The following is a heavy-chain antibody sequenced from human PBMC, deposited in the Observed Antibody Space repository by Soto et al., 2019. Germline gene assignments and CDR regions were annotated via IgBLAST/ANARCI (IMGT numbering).Heavy chain of an antibody. Sequence: ASVKVSCKVSGYTLTELSMHWVRQAPGKGLEWMGGFDPEDGETIYAQKFQGRVTMTEDTSTDTAYMELSSLRSEDTAVYYCATDRGTLDYYYYYGMDVWGQGTTVTVSS. V-gene: IGHV1-24*01. CDR3: ATDRGTLDYYYYYGMDV. CDR1: GYTLTELS. J-gene: IGHJ6*02. CDR2: FDPEDGET.